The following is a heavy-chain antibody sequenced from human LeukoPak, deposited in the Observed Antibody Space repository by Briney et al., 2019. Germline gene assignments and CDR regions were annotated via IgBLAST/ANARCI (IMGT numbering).Heavy chain of an antibody. CDR2: IGTAGDT. D-gene: IGHD3-3*01. V-gene: IGHV3-13*01. J-gene: IGHJ6*02. CDR1: GFTFSSYD. CDR3: ARGGYDFWGGETRMDV. Sequence: GGSLRLSCAASGFTFSSYDMHWVRQATGKGLEWVSAIGTAGDTYYPGSVKGRFTISRENAKNSLYLQMNSLRAGDTAVYYCARGGYDFWGGETRMDVWGQGTTVTVSS.